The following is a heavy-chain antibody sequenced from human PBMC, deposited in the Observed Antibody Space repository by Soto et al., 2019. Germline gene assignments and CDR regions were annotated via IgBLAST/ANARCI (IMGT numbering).Heavy chain of an antibody. CDR1: GGSISSYY. Sequence: QVQLQESGPGLVKPSETLSLTCTVSGGSISSYYWSWIRQPPGKGLEWIGYIYYSGSTNYNPSLKSRVTISVDTSKNQFSLKLSSVTAADTAVYYCARAGFYGSGVSPDYWGQGTLVTVSS. V-gene: IGHV4-59*01. D-gene: IGHD3-10*01. J-gene: IGHJ4*02. CDR3: ARAGFYGSGVSPDY. CDR2: IYYSGST.